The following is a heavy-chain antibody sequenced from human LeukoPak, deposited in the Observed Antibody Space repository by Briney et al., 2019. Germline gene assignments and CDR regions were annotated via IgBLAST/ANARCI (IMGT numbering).Heavy chain of an antibody. CDR1: GTSISNYY. D-gene: IGHD6-6*01. Sequence: SETLSLTCTVSGTSISNYYWSWIRQAAGKGLEWIGTSGSSNYNPSLKSRVTLSLDTSKNQFSLKLTSVTAADTAVYYCARDAEYSRSSFAFDIWGQGTMVTVSS. V-gene: IGHV4-4*07. J-gene: IGHJ3*02. CDR3: ARDAEYSRSSFAFDI. CDR2: TSGSS.